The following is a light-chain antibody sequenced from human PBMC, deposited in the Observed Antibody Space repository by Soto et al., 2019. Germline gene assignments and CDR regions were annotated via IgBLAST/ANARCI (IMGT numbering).Light chain of an antibody. CDR2: DAS. V-gene: IGKV1-5*01. Sequence: DIQMTHAPSTLSASVLDRVTLTFRASQSISSWLAWYQQKPGKAPRLLIYDASSLESGVPQRFSGSGSGTDFTLTISRLEPEDFAVYYCQQYGSRLNCGGGTKGDIK. CDR1: QSISSW. CDR3: QQYGSRLN. J-gene: IGKJ4*01.